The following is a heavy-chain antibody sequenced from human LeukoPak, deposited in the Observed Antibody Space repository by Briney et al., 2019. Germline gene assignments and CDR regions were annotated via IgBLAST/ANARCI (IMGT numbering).Heavy chain of an antibody. CDR3: AFYYDSSGYYYYDAFDI. J-gene: IGHJ3*02. D-gene: IGHD3-22*01. Sequence: SVKVSCKASGGTFSSYAISWVRQAPGQGLEWMGGIIPIFGTANYAQKFQGRVTITADESTSTAYMELSSLRSEDTAVYYCAFYYDSSGYYYYDAFDIWGQGTMVTVSS. CDR1: GGTFSSYA. CDR2: IIPIFGTA. V-gene: IGHV1-69*13.